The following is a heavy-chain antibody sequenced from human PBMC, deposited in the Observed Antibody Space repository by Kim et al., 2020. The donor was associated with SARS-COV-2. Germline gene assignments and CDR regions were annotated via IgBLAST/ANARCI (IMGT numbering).Heavy chain of an antibody. CDR2: IWYDGSNK. J-gene: IGHJ5*02. D-gene: IGHD4-17*01. CDR3: ARDSFFLTDYGENWFDP. CDR1: GFTFSSYG. V-gene: IGHV3-33*01. Sequence: GGSLRLSCAASGFTFSSYGMHWVRQAPGKGLEWVAVIWYDGSNKYYADSVKGRFTISRNNSKNTLYLQMNSLRAEDTAVYYCARDSFFLTDYGENWFDPWGQGTLVTVSS.